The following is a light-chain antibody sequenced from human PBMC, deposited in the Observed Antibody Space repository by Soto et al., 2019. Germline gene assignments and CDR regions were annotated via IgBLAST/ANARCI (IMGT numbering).Light chain of an antibody. CDR2: DVS. V-gene: IGLV2-11*01. CDR3: QSYDSSLSAYV. J-gene: IGLJ1*01. CDR1: SSDVGGYNY. Sequence: QSVLTQPRSVSGSPGQSVTISCTVASSDVGGYNYVSWYQQHPGKAPKLMIYDVSKRPSGVPDRFSGSKSGNTASLTISGLQTEDEADYYCQSYDSSLSAYVFGAGTKVTVL.